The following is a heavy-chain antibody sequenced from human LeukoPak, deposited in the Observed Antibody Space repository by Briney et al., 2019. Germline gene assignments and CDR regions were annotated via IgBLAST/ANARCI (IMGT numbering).Heavy chain of an antibody. CDR2: ISGDGGST. V-gene: IGHV3-43*02. J-gene: IGHJ4*02. Sequence: PGGSLTLPCRASGFTFDDYAVHWVRQAPGKGLVWVSLISGDGGSTYYADSVKGRFTIYRDNSKNSLYLQMNSLRTEDTALYYCAKVGYGQLGLFDYWGQGTLVTVSS. CDR3: AKVGYGQLGLFDY. CDR1: GFTFDDYA. D-gene: IGHD5-18*01.